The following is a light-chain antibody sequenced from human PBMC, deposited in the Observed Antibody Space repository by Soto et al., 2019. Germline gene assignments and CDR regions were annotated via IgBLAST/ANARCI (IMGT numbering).Light chain of an antibody. CDR3: QQYDTYST. CDR2: EAS. CDR1: QSVNGW. Sequence: IQMTQSPSTLSASVGDRVTITCRASQSVNGWLAWYQQKPGKAPKLLISEASSVDSGVPSRFSGSGSGTEYVLIISSLQAEDVASYYCQQYDTYSTFGGGTRVEIK. J-gene: IGKJ4*01. V-gene: IGKV1-5*01.